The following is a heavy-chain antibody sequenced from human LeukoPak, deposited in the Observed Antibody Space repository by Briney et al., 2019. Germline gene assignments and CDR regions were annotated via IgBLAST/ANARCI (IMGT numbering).Heavy chain of an antibody. J-gene: IGHJ4*02. Sequence: SQTLSLTCTVSGGSISSVSYYWSWIRQHPGKGLEWIGYIYYSGSTYYNPSLKSRVTISIDTSKIQFSLKLSSVTAADTAVYYCAKTRPNSGRAFDYWGQGTLVTVSS. CDR2: IYYSGST. CDR3: AKTRPNSGRAFDY. D-gene: IGHD1-26*01. V-gene: IGHV4-31*03. CDR1: GGSISSVSYY.